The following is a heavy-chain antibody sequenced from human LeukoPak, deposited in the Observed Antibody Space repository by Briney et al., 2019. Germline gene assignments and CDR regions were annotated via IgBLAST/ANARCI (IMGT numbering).Heavy chain of an antibody. CDR2: IYHSGST. J-gene: IGHJ4*02. D-gene: IGHD2-2*01. CDR1: GYSISSGYY. CDR3: AREAYCSSTSCSRAYFDY. Sequence: SETLSLTCAVSGYSISSGYYWGWIRQPPGKGLEWIGSIYHSGSTYYNPSLKSRVTISVDTSKNQFPLKLSSVTAADTAMYYCAREAYCSSTSCSRAYFDYWGQGTLVTVSS. V-gene: IGHV4-38-2*02.